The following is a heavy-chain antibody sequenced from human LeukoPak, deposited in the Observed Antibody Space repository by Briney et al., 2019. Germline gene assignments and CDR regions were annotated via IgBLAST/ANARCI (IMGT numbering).Heavy chain of an antibody. J-gene: IGHJ2*01. D-gene: IGHD3-22*01. V-gene: IGHV3-23*01. CDR2: ISGSGGST. CDR3: AKTYYYDSSGYYYWYFDL. Sequence: SGGSLRLSCAASGFTFSSYAMNWVRQVPGKRLEWVSGISGSGGSTYYADSVKGRFTISRDNSKNTLYLQMNSLRAEDTAVYYCAKTYYYDSSGYYYWYFDLWGRGTLVTVSS. CDR1: GFTFSSYA.